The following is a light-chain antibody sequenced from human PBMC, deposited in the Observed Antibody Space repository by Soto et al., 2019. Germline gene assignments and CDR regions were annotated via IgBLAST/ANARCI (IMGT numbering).Light chain of an antibody. Sequence: DIQMTQSPSTLSASVGDRVIITCRASQSITKWLAWYKQQPGKAPNLLIYDASSLETGVPSRFSGSGSGTEFTLTISSLQPDDFATYYCQQYHEYWFGQGTKVDI. J-gene: IGKJ1*01. V-gene: IGKV1-5*01. CDR1: QSITKW. CDR2: DAS. CDR3: QQYHEYW.